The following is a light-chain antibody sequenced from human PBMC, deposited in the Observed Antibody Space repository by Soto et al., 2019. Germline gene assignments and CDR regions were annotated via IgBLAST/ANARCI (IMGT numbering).Light chain of an antibody. Sequence: TQVTQSPTSVSASVGDRVTITCQAGRDISTCVAWYQQKPGKAPKLLIFAASSLQSGVPSRFSGSGSGTDFTLTVSSLQPEDFATYYCQQTYTSRITFGLGTRLEIK. J-gene: IGKJ5*01. CDR2: AAS. CDR3: QQTYTSRIT. CDR1: RDISTC. V-gene: IGKV1-12*01.